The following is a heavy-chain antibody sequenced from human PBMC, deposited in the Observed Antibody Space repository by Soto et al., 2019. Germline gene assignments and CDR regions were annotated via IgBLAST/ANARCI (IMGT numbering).Heavy chain of an antibody. CDR2: ISGNAGST. CDR3: AKWSKRDIVVVVAATLDY. J-gene: IGHJ4*02. D-gene: IGHD2-15*01. CDR1: GFTFSSYA. Sequence: PGGSMRLSCAASGFTFSSYAMHWVSKAPGKGLEWVSAISGNAGSTYYADSVKGRFTISRDNSKNTLYLQMNTLRVEDTAVYYCAKWSKRDIVVVVAATLDYWGQGTLVTVSS. V-gene: IGHV3-23*01.